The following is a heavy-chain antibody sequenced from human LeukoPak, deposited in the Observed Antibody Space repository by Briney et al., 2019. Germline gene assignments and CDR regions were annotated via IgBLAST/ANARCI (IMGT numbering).Heavy chain of an antibody. Sequence: VSGPTPLHPTPALTLTFTFSGFSLSPRGVGVGWIRQPPVKALEWIALIYWNDDKRYSQSLKSRLTITKDTSKNQVVLTMTNMDPVDTATYYCAHDGTTFVTAFDIWGQGTMVTVSS. CDR2: IYWNDDK. D-gene: IGHD1-14*01. V-gene: IGHV2-5*01. CDR1: GFSLSPRGVG. J-gene: IGHJ3*02. CDR3: AHDGTTFVTAFDI.